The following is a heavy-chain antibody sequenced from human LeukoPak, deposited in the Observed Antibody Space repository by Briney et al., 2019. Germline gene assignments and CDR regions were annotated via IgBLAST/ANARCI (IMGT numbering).Heavy chain of an antibody. CDR2: INQDGSQK. Sequence: PGGSLRLSCAGSGFTFSSHWIGWVRQAPGKGLEWVAHINQDGSQKYYVDSVEGRFAISRDSAKNSLYLQMNSLRAEDTAVYYCAREDTSYYYGMDVWGQGTTVTVSS. J-gene: IGHJ6*02. CDR1: GFTFSSHW. CDR3: AREDTSYYYGMDV. V-gene: IGHV3-7*01.